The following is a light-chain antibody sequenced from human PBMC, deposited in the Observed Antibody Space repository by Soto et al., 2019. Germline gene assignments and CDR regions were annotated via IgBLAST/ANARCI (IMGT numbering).Light chain of an antibody. V-gene: IGKV3-20*01. Sequence: ELVLTQSPGTLSLSPGERVTLFCRASQTVGASYLAWYQQKPGHAPSLLIYGGSIRATGIPDRFSGSGSGPDFALTISRLEPEDFAVYYCQQYGILPWTFGQGTKVEIK. CDR1: QTVGASY. CDR2: GGS. CDR3: QQYGILPWT. J-gene: IGKJ1*01.